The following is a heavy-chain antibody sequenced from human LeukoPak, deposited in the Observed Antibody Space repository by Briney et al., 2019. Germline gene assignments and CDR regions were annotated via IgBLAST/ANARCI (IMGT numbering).Heavy chain of an antibody. CDR1: GYTFTSYG. V-gene: IGHV1-18*01. Sequence: GASVKVSCKASGYTFTSYGISWVRQAPGQGLEWMGWISAYNGNTNYEQKLQGRVTMTTDTSTSTAYMELRSLRSDDTALYYCARGPKYCSGGSCSRSYFDYWGQGTLVTVSS. CDR3: ARGPKYCSGGSCSRSYFDY. D-gene: IGHD2-15*01. CDR2: ISAYNGNT. J-gene: IGHJ4*02.